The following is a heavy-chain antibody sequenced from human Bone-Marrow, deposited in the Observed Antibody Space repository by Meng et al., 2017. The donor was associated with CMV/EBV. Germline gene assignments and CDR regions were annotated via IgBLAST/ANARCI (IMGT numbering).Heavy chain of an antibody. D-gene: IGHD3-10*01. CDR1: GYTFSGYY. CDR2: INPKSGGT. J-gene: IGHJ5*02. V-gene: IGHV1-2*02. CDR3: AREGIEDGFGEEMGFDP. Sequence: ASVKVSCKASGYTFSGYYMHWVRQAPGQGLEWMGWINPKSGGTNLAQKFQGRVTMTRDTSISTAYMELSRLRSDDTAVYYCAREGIEDGFGEEMGFDPWGQGTRVTVSS.